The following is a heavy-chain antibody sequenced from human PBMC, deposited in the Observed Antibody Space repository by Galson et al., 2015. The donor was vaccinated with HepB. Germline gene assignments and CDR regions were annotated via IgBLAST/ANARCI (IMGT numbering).Heavy chain of an antibody. CDR3: AKEYCSSTSCYTFDY. CDR2: ISYDGSNK. V-gene: IGHV3-30*18. CDR1: GFTFSSYG. D-gene: IGHD2-2*02. Sequence: SLRLSCAASGFTFSSYGMHWVRQAPGKGLEWVAVISYDGSNKYYADSVKGRFTISRDNSKNTLYLQMNSLRAEDTAVYYCAKEYCSSTSCYTFDYWGQGTLVTVSS. J-gene: IGHJ4*02.